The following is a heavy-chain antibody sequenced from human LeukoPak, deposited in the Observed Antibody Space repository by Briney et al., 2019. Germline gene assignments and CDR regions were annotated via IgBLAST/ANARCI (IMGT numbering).Heavy chain of an antibody. V-gene: IGHV3-23*01. J-gene: IGHJ4*02. CDR1: GFTFTNYA. CDR2: ISGSGGST. CDR3: AKHPTTVGQCSGGSCYLDY. D-gene: IGHD2-15*01. Sequence: GGSLRLSCAASGFTFTNYAISWVRQAPGKGLEWVSVISGSGGSTYYADSVKGRLTVSRDNSKNTLYLQMNSLRAEDTAVYYCAKHPTTVGQCSGGSCYLDYWGQGTLVTVSS.